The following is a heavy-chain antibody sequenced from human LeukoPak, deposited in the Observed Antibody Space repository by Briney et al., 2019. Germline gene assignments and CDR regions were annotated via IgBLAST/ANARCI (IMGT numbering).Heavy chain of an antibody. Sequence: GGSLRLSRAASGFTFINAWMAWVRQAPGKGLEWVGRIKAKAHGGTIEYAAPVKGRFTISRDDSKNTLYLQMNSLKTEDTAVYYCTTDGVGVEGATYDNWGQGTLVSVSS. CDR2: IKAKAHGGTI. CDR1: GFTFINAW. V-gene: IGHV3-15*01. D-gene: IGHD1-26*01. J-gene: IGHJ4*02. CDR3: TTDGVGVEGATYDN.